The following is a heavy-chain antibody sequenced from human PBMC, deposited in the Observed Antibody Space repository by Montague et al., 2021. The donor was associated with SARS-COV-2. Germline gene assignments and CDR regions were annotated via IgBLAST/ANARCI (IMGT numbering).Heavy chain of an antibody. V-gene: IGHV2-70*11. Sequence: PALVKPTQTLTLTCTFSGLSPSTSGMCLSWVRQPQGKAPEWLTRIASDDDIYYSTSMKTRLTISKDTSKNQVVLTMTNMDPVDTATYYCARTHYYDSSGYHDAFDFCFQGTVVTVSS. CDR2: IASDDDI. CDR1: GLSPSTSGMC. D-gene: IGHD3-22*01. CDR3: ARTHYYDSSGYHDAFDF. J-gene: IGHJ3*01.